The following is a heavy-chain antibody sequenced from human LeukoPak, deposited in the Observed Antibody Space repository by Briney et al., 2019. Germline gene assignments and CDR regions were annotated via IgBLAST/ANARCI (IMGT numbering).Heavy chain of an antibody. CDR2: IYYSGSA. V-gene: IGHV4-59*01. J-gene: IGHJ5*02. CDR3: ARIGYGGNSWWFAP. Sequence: PSETLSLTCTVSGGSISSYYWSWIRQPPGKGLEWIGYIYYSGSANYNPSLKSRVTISVDTSKNQFSLKLSSVTAADTAVYYCARIGYGGNSWWFAPWGQGTLVTVSS. D-gene: IGHD4-23*01. CDR1: GGSISSYY.